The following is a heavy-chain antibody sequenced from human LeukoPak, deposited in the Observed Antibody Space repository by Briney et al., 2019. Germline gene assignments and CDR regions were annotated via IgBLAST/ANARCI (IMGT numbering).Heavy chain of an antibody. J-gene: IGHJ6*03. V-gene: IGHV1-18*01. Sequence: ASVKVSCKASGYTFTSYGITWVRQAPGQGLEWMGWISAYNGNTNYAQKLQGRGTMTTDTSPSTAYMELRSLRSDDTAVYYCVRGGGAAADYSYYYMDVWGKGTTVTVSS. CDR1: GYTFTSYG. CDR3: VRGGGAAADYSYYYMDV. CDR2: ISAYNGNT. D-gene: IGHD6-13*01.